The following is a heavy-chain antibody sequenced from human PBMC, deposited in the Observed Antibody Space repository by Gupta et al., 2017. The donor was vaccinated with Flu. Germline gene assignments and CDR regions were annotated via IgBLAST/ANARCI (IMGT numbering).Heavy chain of an antibody. D-gene: IGHD1-7*01. CDR3: AKGGLHNWNYDGDY. Sequence: QAQLVESGGGVVQPERTLRLYCGDAGFTYRSFGMPWFRQAPGKGLEWVAVISYDGSNKWHADSVKGRFTISRDNSKNTLYLQMNSLRPEDTAMYYCAKGGLHNWNYDGDYWGQGTLVTVSS. J-gene: IGHJ4*02. V-gene: IGHV3-30*18. CDR2: ISYDGSNK. CDR1: GFTYRSFG.